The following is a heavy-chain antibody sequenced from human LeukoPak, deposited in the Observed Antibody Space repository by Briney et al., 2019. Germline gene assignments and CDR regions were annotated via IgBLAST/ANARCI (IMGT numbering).Heavy chain of an antibody. Sequence: GGSLRLSCAASGAASGLTFSGYGMHWVRQAPGKGLEWVSTISSSGGRTYYADSVKGRFTISRDNSKNTLYLQMNSLRAEDTAVYYCAKTITVAGYYFDYWGQGTLVTVSS. V-gene: IGHV3-23*01. CDR3: AKTITVAGYYFDY. CDR1: GAASGLTFSGYG. J-gene: IGHJ4*02. CDR2: ISSSGGRT. D-gene: IGHD6-19*01.